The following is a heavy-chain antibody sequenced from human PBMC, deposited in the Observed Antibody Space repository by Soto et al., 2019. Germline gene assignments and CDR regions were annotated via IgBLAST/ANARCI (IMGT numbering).Heavy chain of an antibody. V-gene: IGHV4-59*01. CDR3: ARDYPGRDYMDV. D-gene: IGHD1-26*01. J-gene: IGHJ6*03. CDR1: GGSISSYY. Sequence: SETLSLTCTVSGGSISSYYWSWIRQPPGKGLEWIGYIYYSGSTNYNPSLKSRVTISVDTSKNQFSLKLSSVTAADTAVYYCARDYPGRDYMDVWGKGTTVTVSS. CDR2: IYYSGST.